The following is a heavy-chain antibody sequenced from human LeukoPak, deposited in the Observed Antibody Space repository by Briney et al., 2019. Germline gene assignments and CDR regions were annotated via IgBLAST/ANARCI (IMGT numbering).Heavy chain of an antibody. D-gene: IGHD3-10*01. J-gene: IGHJ4*02. CDR2: VNHSGST. CDR3: ARLGYYYGSGSYLVDY. V-gene: IGHV4-34*01. Sequence: SETLSLTCAVYGVSFSGYYWSWIRQPPGKGLEWIGEVNHSGSTNYNPSLKSRVTISVDTSKNQFSLKLSSVTAADTAVYYCARLGYYYGSGSYLVDYWGQGTLVTVSS. CDR1: GVSFSGYY.